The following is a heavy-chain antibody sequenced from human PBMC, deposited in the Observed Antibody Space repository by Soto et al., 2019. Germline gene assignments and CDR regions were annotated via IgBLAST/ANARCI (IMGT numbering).Heavy chain of an antibody. V-gene: IGHV4-4*02. D-gene: IGHD3-10*01. CDR2: IYHSGRT. Sequence: QVQLQESGPGLVKPSGTLSRTCAVSGGSMSSSNWWSWVRQPTGKGLEWIGEIYHSGRTNYNPSLKSRVTISVDKSKNQFSLKLRSVTAADTAVYYCPRDGPSMVRGFDYWGQGTLVTVSS. CDR3: PRDGPSMVRGFDY. J-gene: IGHJ4*02. CDR1: GGSMSSSNW.